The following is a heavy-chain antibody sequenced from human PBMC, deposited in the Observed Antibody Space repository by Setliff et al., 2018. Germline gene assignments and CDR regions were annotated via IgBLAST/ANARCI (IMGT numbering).Heavy chain of an antibody. CDR2: IIPVFRTA. Sequence: SVKVSCKASGGTFRSDGFNWVRQAPGQGLEWMGRIIPVFRTAKYAQKFQGRVTITADESTRTAYMELSSVRFEDTAVYYCARINFYVSSGYYYAPDFWGQGTLVTVSS. D-gene: IGHD3-22*01. CDR1: GGTFRSDG. J-gene: IGHJ4*02. CDR3: ARINFYVSSGYYYAPDF. V-gene: IGHV1-69*13.